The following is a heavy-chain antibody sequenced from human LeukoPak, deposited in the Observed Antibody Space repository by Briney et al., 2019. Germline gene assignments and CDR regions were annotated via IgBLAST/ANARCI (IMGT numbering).Heavy chain of an antibody. CDR3: AKDRVGKGIYLRLGYFDY. CDR1: GFTFSSYG. J-gene: IGHJ4*02. CDR2: IRYDGSNK. Sequence: PGGSLRLSCAASGFTFSSYGMHWVRQAPGKGLEWVAFIRYDGSNKYYADSVKGRFTISRDNSKNTLYLQMNSLRAEDTAVYYCAKDRVGKGIYLRLGYFDYWGQGTLVTVSS. V-gene: IGHV3-30*02. D-gene: IGHD5-12*01.